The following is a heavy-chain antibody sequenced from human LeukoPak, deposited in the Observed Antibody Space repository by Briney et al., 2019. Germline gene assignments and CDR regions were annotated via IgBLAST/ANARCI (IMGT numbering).Heavy chain of an antibody. CDR2: IYYNANT. Sequence: SETLSLTCTVSGGSISSSIYYWGWIRQPPGKGLEWIGSIYYNANTYYNPSLKSRITISVDASKNQFSLRLSSVTAADTAVYYCARVGATPRYYNYYGMDVWGQGTTVTVSS. CDR1: GGSISSSIYY. V-gene: IGHV4-39*07. D-gene: IGHD1-26*01. J-gene: IGHJ6*02. CDR3: ARVGATPRYYNYYGMDV.